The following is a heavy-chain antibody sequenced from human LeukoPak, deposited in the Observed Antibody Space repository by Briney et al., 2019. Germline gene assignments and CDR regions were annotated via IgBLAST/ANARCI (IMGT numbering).Heavy chain of an antibody. J-gene: IGHJ4*02. CDR2: ISAYNGNT. Sequence: ASVKVSCTASGYTFTSYGISWVRQAPGQGLEWMGWISAYNGNTNYAQKLQGRVTMTTDTSTSTAYMELRSLRSDDTAVYYCARDLITMVRGVMGYWGQGTLVTVSS. CDR3: ARDLITMVRGVMGY. V-gene: IGHV1-18*01. CDR1: GYTFTSYG. D-gene: IGHD3-10*01.